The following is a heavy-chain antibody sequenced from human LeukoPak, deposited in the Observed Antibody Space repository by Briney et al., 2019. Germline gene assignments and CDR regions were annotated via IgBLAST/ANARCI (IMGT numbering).Heavy chain of an antibody. J-gene: IGHJ6*02. CDR2: ISYDGSNK. V-gene: IGHV3-30-3*01. CDR1: GFTLSSFA. CDR3: ARDPPSSYYDFWSGYQPNYYYYGMDV. Sequence: GGSLSLSCAASGFTLSSFAMHWVRPAPGKWLEWVAVISYDGSNKYYTDSVKGPFTISRDNSKNTLYLQMNSLRAEDTAVYYCARDPPSSYYDFWSGYQPNYYYYGMDVWGQGTTVTVSS. D-gene: IGHD3-3*01.